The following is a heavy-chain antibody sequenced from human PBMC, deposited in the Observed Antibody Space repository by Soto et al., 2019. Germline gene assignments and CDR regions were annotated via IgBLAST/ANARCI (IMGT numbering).Heavy chain of an antibody. Sequence: QLQLQESGPGLVKPSETLSLTCTVSGGSISSSSYYWGWIRQPPGKGLEWIGSIYYSGSTYYNPSLKSRVTISVDTSKNQFSLKPSSVTAADTAVYYCARQYSSSRDHDYWGQGTLVTVSS. CDR3: ARQYSSSRDHDY. CDR1: GGSISSSSYY. J-gene: IGHJ4*02. CDR2: IYYSGST. V-gene: IGHV4-39*01. D-gene: IGHD6-6*01.